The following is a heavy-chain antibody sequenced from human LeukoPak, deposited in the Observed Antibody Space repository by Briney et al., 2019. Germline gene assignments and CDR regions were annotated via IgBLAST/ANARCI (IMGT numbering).Heavy chain of an antibody. V-gene: IGHV1-69*13. D-gene: IGHD4-17*01. J-gene: IGHJ6*02. CDR2: IIPIFGTA. CDR1: GGTFSSYA. Sequence: ASVKVSCKASGGTFSSYAISWVRQAPGQGLEWMGGIIPIFGTANYAQKFQGRVTITADESTSTAYMELSSLRSEDTAVHYCATLVTTVTHLDYYYGMDVWGQGTTVTVSS. CDR3: ATLVTTVTHLDYYYGMDV.